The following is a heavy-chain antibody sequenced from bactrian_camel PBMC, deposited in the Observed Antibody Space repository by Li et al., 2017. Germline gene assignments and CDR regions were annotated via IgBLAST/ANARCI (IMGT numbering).Heavy chain of an antibody. CDR1: GFTFSSYA. D-gene: IGHD5*01. Sequence: VQLVESGGDLVQPGGSLRPSCAASGFTFSSYAMSWVRQASGKGLEWVSGIDDDGTTQSYADSVKGRFLISQDNARNTVYLQMDKLKPEDTAVYYCSADWYAMGWVLRARYATRSAEVEGYWGQGTQVTVS. J-gene: IGHJ6*01. CDR2: IDDDGTTQ. CDR3: SADWYAMGWVLRARYATRSAEVEGY. V-gene: IGHV3S42*01.